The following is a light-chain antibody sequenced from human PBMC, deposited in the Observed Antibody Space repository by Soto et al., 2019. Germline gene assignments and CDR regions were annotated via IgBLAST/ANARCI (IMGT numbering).Light chain of an antibody. Sequence: EIVLTQSPGTLSLSPGERATLSCRASQSFSSSYLAWYQQKPGQAPRLLMHGASSRATGIPDRFSGSGSGTDFTLTITRLEPEDFAVYYCHQYGSSPLTFGGGTQ. CDR2: GAS. CDR1: QSFSSSY. J-gene: IGKJ4*01. V-gene: IGKV3-20*01. CDR3: HQYGSSPLT.